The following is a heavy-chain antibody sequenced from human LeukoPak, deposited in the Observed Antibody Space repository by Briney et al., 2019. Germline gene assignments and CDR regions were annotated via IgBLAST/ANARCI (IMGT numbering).Heavy chain of an antibody. Sequence: GGSLRLSCAASGFTLSVYSMHWVRQAPGKGLVWVSRINTDGSSTNYADAVKGRFTISRDNAKNTLYLQIHSPRAEDTAVYYCAREIVVAGTRAWFDPWGQGTLVTVSS. CDR2: INTDGSST. CDR3: AREIVVAGTRAWFDP. V-gene: IGHV3-74*01. D-gene: IGHD6-19*01. J-gene: IGHJ5*02. CDR1: GFTLSVYS.